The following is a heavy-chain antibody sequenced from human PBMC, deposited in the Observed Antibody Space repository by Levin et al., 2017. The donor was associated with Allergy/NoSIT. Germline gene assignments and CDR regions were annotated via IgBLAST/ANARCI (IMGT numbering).Heavy chain of an antibody. Sequence: LSLTCVASGFTFEAYGMHWVRQAPGKGLEWVSGILWKSGNIGYADSVTGRFTISRDNAKNSLYLQMTNLRIEDTALYYCARDLGSVTAASGYWGQGTLVAVAS. CDR3: ARDLGSVTAASGY. CDR2: ILWKSGNI. J-gene: IGHJ4*02. V-gene: IGHV3-9*01. D-gene: IGHD3-10*01. CDR1: GFTFEAYG.